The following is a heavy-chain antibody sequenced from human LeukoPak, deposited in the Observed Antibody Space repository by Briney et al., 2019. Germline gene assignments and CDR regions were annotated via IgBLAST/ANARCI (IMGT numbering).Heavy chain of an antibody. J-gene: IGHJ4*02. V-gene: IGHV5-51*01. D-gene: IGHD3-10*01. CDR3: TRHTDIYASPDY. Sequence: GESLKISCKGSGYSFSTYWIAWVRQMPGKGLEWMGIVFPGDSGTRYSPSFQGQVTISADKSISTAYLQWSSLKASDTAMFYCTRHTDIYASPDYWGQGTLVTVSS. CDR2: VFPGDSGT. CDR1: GYSFSTYW.